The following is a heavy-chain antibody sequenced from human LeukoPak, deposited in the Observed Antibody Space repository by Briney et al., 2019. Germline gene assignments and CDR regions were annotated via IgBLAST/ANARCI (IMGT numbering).Heavy chain of an antibody. D-gene: IGHD3-22*01. V-gene: IGHV1-69*02. Sequence: ASVKVSCKASGGTFSSYTISWVRQAPGQGLEWMGRIIPILGIANYAQKFQGRVTITTDESTSTAYMELSSLRSEDTAVYYCASPKYYYDSSGYNTFFDYWGQGTLVTVSS. CDR2: IIPILGIA. CDR3: ASPKYYYDSSGYNTFFDY. CDR1: GGTFSSYT. J-gene: IGHJ4*02.